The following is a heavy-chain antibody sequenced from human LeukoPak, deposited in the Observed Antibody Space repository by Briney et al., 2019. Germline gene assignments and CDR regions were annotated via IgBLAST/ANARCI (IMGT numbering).Heavy chain of an antibody. J-gene: IGHJ4*02. Sequence: GGSLRLSCVVSGFTLSSRWMMWVRQAPGKGLEWMTNINRDGSEKNYVDSVKSRFTITRDNAENSLYLQMNSLKVEDTAIYYCATYDSWSGYNIAYWGQGTLVTVSS. CDR2: INRDGSEK. CDR3: ATYDSWSGYNIAY. D-gene: IGHD3-3*01. CDR1: GFTLSSRW. V-gene: IGHV3-7*03.